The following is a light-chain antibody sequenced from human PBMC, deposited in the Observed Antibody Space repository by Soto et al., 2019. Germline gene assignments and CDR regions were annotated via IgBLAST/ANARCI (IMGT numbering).Light chain of an antibody. V-gene: IGKV3-20*01. CDR2: GAS. CDR1: QSVNSSY. CDR3: QQHGSSPPVT. J-gene: IGKJ5*01. Sequence: IVLTQSPGTLYLSPGDRATLSCRASQSVNSSYLAWSHQKPGQAPRRLIYGASLRATGIPDRFSGSGSGTDFTLTISSLEPEDFAVYYCQQHGSSPPVTFGRGTQLEIK.